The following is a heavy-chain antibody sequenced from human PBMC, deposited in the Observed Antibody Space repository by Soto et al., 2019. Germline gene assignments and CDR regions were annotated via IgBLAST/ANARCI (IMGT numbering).Heavy chain of an antibody. CDR1: GFTFSSYD. J-gene: IGHJ4*02. Sequence: EVQLVESGGGLVQPGGSLRLSCAASGFTFSSYDMHWVRQATGKGLEWVSAIGTAGDTYYPGSVKGRFTISRENAMNSLYLQMNSLRAGDTAVYYCARGHYYGSGRLYTISFDYWGQGTLVTVSS. CDR2: IGTAGDT. D-gene: IGHD3-10*01. CDR3: ARGHYYGSGRLYTISFDY. V-gene: IGHV3-13*01.